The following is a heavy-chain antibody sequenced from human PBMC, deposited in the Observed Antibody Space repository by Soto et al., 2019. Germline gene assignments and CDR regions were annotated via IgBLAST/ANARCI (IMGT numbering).Heavy chain of an antibody. V-gene: IGHV1-3*01. CDR3: AREAVGSSRLWWFDP. D-gene: IGHD6-13*01. Sequence: ASVKVSCKASGYTFTSYAMHWVRQAPGQRLEWMGWINAGNGNTKYSQKFQGRVTITRDTSASTAYMELSSLRSEDTAVYYCAREAVGSSRLWWFDPWGQGTLVTVSS. J-gene: IGHJ5*02. CDR2: INAGNGNT. CDR1: GYTFTSYA.